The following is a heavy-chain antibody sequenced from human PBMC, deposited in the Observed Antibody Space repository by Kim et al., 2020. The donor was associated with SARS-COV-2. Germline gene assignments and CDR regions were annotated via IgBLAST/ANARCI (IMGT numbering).Heavy chain of an antibody. V-gene: IGHV4-39*01. Sequence: SETLSLTCTVSGGSISSSSYYWGWIRQPPGKGLEWIGSIYYSGSTYYNPSLKSRVTISVDTSKNQFSLKLSSVTAADTAVYYCARIGGSYYYDSSAPGAFDIWGQGTMVTVSS. J-gene: IGHJ3*02. CDR3: ARIGGSYYYDSSAPGAFDI. CDR2: IYYSGST. CDR1: GGSISSSSYY. D-gene: IGHD3-22*01.